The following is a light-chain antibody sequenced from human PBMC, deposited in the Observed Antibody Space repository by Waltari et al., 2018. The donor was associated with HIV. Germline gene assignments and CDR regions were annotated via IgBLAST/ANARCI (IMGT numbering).Light chain of an antibody. Sequence: DIVLTQSPDSLAVSLGERATINCKSSQNVLSTSSKKNFLALYQQKPGQSPKLLMYWASNRESGVPDRFSGSGSGRNFSLTISSLQAEDVAVYFCQQYYYIPYTFGQGTKLEIK. CDR2: WAS. V-gene: IGKV4-1*01. CDR1: QNVLSTSSKKNF. CDR3: QQYYYIPYT. J-gene: IGKJ2*01.